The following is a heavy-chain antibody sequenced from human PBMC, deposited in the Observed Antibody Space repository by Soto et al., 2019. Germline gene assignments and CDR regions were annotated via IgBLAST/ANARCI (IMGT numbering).Heavy chain of an antibody. V-gene: IGHV1-24*01. D-gene: IGHD5-18*01. J-gene: IGHJ4*02. Sequence: GASVKVSCKVSGYTLTELSMHWVRQAPGEGLEWMGGFDPEDDETIYAQKFQGRVTMTEDTSTDTAYMELSSLISDDTAVYYCATRTYTHGFVDYWGQGTLVTVSS. CDR2: FDPEDDET. CDR1: GYTLTELS. CDR3: ATRTYTHGFVDY.